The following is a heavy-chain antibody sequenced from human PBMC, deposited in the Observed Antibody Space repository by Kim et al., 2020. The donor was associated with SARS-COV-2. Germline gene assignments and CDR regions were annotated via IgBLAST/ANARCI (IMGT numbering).Heavy chain of an antibody. V-gene: IGHV4-39*01. J-gene: IGHJ4*02. D-gene: IGHD3-22*01. Sequence: SETLSLTCTVSGGSISSSSYYWGWIRQPPGKGLEWIGSIYYSGSTYYNPSLKSRVTISVDTSKNQFSLKLSSVTAADTAVYYCARRFTRGNYYDSSGYYYFDYRGQGTLVTVSS. CDR2: IYYSGST. CDR1: GGSISSSSYY. CDR3: ARRFTRGNYYDSSGYYYFDY.